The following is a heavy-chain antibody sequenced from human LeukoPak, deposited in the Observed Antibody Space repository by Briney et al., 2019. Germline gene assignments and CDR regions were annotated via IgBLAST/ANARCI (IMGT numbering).Heavy chain of an antibody. CDR1: GGTFISYT. J-gene: IGHJ4*02. D-gene: IGHD3-22*01. CDR3: ARDLSLYDSSGYLFDY. V-gene: IGHV1-69*04. CDR2: IIPILGIA. Sequence: SXXVSCKASGGTFISYTISWVRQAPGQGLEWMGRIIPILGIANYAQKFQGRVTITADKSTSTAYMELSSLRSEDTAVYYCARDLSLYDSSGYLFDYWGQGTLVTVSS.